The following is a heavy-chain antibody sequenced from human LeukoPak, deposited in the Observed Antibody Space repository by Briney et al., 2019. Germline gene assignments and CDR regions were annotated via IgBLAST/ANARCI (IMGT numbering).Heavy chain of an antibody. D-gene: IGHD5-24*01. CDR3: AREEMATIIANLCGYFDY. CDR2: INHSGST. CDR1: GVSFSGYY. Sequence: SETLSLTCAVYGVSFSGYYWSWIRQPPGKGLEWIGEINHSGSTNYNPSLKSRVTISVDTSKNQFSLKLSSVTAADTAVYYCAREEMATIIANLCGYFDYWGQGTLVTVSS. V-gene: IGHV4-34*01. J-gene: IGHJ4*02.